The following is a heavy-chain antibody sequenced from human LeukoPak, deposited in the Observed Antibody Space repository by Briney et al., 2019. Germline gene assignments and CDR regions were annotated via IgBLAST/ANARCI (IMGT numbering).Heavy chain of an antibody. J-gene: IGHJ3*02. Sequence: GESLKISCKGSGYSFTSYWIGWVRQMPGKGLEWMGIIYPGDSDTRYSPSFQGQVTISADKSISTAYLQWSSLKASDTAMYYCARRGSCRSPYYDFWSGYRCPDAFDIWGQGTMVTVSS. V-gene: IGHV5-51*01. D-gene: IGHD3-3*01. CDR3: ARRGSCRSPYYDFWSGYRCPDAFDI. CDR1: GYSFTSYW. CDR2: IYPGDSDT.